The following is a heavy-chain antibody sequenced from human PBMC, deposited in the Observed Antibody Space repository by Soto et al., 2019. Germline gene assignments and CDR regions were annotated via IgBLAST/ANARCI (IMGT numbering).Heavy chain of an antibody. CDR1: GYTFTSYD. V-gene: IGHV1-8*01. J-gene: IGHJ6*03. CDR2: MNPNSGNT. CDR3: ASSPGIAVAGTSYYYYYMDV. D-gene: IGHD6-19*01. Sequence: QVQLVQSGAEVKKPGASVKVSCKASGYTFTSYDINWVRQATGQGLEWMGWMNPNSGNTGYAQKFQGRVTMTRNTSISTAYMELSSLRSEDTAVYYCASSPGIAVAGTSYYYYYMDVWGKGTTVTVSS.